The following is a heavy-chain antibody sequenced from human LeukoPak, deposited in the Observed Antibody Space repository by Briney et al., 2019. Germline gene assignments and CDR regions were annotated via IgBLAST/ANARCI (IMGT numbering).Heavy chain of an antibody. D-gene: IGHD2-15*01. CDR2: INPNNGGT. Sequence: GASVKVSCKASGYTFTGYYMHWVRQAPGQGLEWMGWINPNNGGTNYGQKFQGRVTMTRDTSISTAYMELSRLRSDDTAVYYCARDRLRLGYERTNLFDPWGQGTLVTVSS. CDR3: ARDRLRLGYERTNLFDP. V-gene: IGHV1-2*02. CDR1: GYTFTGYY. J-gene: IGHJ5*02.